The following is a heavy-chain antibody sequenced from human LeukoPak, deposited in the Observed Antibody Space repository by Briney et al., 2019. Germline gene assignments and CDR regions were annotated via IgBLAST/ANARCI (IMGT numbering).Heavy chain of an antibody. CDR3: ARGWGYYE. J-gene: IGHJ4*02. CDR2: IYYSGST. V-gene: IGHV4-30-4*01. D-gene: IGHD3-22*01. CDR1: GRSISSGDYY. Sequence: SQTLSLTCTVSGRSISSGDYYWSWLRQPPGKGLEWIGYIYYSGSTYYNPSLQSRVTISVDTSKNQFSLKLSSVTAADTAVYYCARGWGYYEWGQGTLVTVSS.